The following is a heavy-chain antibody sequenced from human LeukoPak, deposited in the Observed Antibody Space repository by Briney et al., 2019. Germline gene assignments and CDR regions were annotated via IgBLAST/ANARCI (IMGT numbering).Heavy chain of an antibody. CDR3: ARVVGLTGDAFDI. Sequence: SETLSLTCTVSGGSISSTNYYWGWIRQPPGKGLEWIASMYYSGSIYYNPSLKSRVNMSINTSKNQFSLNLSSVTAADTAVYYCARVVGLTGDAFDIWGQGTMVTVSS. D-gene: IGHD3-16*01. CDR2: MYYSGSI. J-gene: IGHJ3*02. V-gene: IGHV4-39*07. CDR1: GGSISSTNYY.